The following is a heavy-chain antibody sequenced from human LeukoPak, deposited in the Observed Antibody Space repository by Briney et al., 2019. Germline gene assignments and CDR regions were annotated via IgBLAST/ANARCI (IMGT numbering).Heavy chain of an antibody. CDR3: AREGGQYYYDSSGYFDY. CDR2: IIPIFGIA. J-gene: IGHJ4*02. CDR1: GGTFSSHA. D-gene: IGHD3-22*01. Sequence: ASVKVSCTASGGTFSSHAISWVRQAPGQGLEWMGRIIPIFGIANYAQKFQGRVTITADKSTSTAYMELSSLRSEDTAVYYCAREGGQYYYDSSGYFDYWGQGTLVTVSS. V-gene: IGHV1-69*04.